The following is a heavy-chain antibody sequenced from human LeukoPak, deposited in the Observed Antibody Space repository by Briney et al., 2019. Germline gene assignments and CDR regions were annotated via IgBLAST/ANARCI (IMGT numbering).Heavy chain of an antibody. CDR1: GFTFSSYS. V-gene: IGHV3-21*01. CDR3: ALSAYCGGDCSSNFDY. CDR2: ISSSSSYI. Sequence: GSLRLSCAASGFTFSSYSMNWVRQAPGKGLEWVSSISSSSSYIYYADSVKGRFTISRDNAKNSLYLQMNSLRAEDTAVYYCALSAYCGGDCSSNFDYWGQGTLVTVSS. J-gene: IGHJ4*02. D-gene: IGHD2-21*01.